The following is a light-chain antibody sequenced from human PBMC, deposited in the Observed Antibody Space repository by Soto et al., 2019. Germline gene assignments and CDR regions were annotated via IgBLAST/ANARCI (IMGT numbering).Light chain of an antibody. V-gene: IGKV1-5*03. CDR2: QAS. J-gene: IGKJ1*01. CDR3: QQYNSESET. Sequence: DIQMTHSPSTLSASVGDRVTITCRASQSISSWLAWYQQKPGKAPNLLSYQASSLQSGVPSRFRGSGSGTEFTLTISSLKPGDFATYYCQQYNSESETFGQGTKVDIK. CDR1: QSISSW.